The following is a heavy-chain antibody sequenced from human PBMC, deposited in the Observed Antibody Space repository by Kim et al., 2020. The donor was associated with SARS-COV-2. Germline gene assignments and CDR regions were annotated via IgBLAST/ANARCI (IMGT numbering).Heavy chain of an antibody. CDR1: GGSFSGYY. CDR3: AGIAARGARWFDP. J-gene: IGHJ5*02. CDR2: INHSGST. V-gene: IGHV4-34*01. Sequence: SETLSLTCAVYGGSFSGYYWSWIRQPPGKGLEWIGEINHSGSTNYNPSLKSRVTISVDTSKNQFSLKLSSVTAADTAVYYCAGIAARGARWFDPWGQGTL. D-gene: IGHD6-6*01.